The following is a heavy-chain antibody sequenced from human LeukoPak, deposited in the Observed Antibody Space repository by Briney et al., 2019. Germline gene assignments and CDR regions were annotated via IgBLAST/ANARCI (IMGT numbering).Heavy chain of an antibody. D-gene: IGHD4-11*01. CDR3: ARTDTTVVAFDI. J-gene: IGHJ3*02. Sequence: SETLSLTCTVSGGSISSYYWSWIRQPPGKGLEWIGEINHSGSTNYNPSLKSRVTISVDTSKNQFSLKLSSVTAADTAVYYCARTDTTVVAFDIWGQGTMVTVSS. V-gene: IGHV4-34*01. CDR1: GGSISSYY. CDR2: INHSGST.